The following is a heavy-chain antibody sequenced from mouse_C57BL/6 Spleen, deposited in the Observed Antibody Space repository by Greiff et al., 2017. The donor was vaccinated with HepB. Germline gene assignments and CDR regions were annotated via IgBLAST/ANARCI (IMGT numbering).Heavy chain of an antibody. V-gene: IGHV5-9*01. D-gene: IGHD1-1*01. CDR2: ISGGGGNT. CDR1: GFTFSSYT. Sequence: EVKLVESGGGLVKPGGSLKLSCAASGFTFSSYTMSWVRQTPEKRLEWVATISGGGGNTYYPDSVKGRFTISRDNAKNTLYLQMSSLRSEDTALYYCARQGSYGSSYFAYWGQGTLVTVSA. CDR3: ARQGSYGSSYFAY. J-gene: IGHJ3*01.